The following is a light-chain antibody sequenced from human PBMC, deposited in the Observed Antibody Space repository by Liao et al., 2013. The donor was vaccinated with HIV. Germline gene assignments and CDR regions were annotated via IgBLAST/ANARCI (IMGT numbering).Light chain of an antibody. CDR1: KLGDKF. J-gene: IGLJ2*01. V-gene: IGLV3-1*01. CDR3: QAWDSITAL. Sequence: SSELTQPPSVSVSPGQTASIPCSGDKLGDKFASWYQQKPGQSPVLVIYQDTKRPSGIPERFSGSNSGNTVTLTISGTQPMDEADYYCQAWDSITALFGGGTKLTVL. CDR2: QDT.